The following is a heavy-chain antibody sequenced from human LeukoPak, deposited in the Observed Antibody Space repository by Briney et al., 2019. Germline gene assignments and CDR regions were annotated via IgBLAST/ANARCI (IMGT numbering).Heavy chain of an antibody. CDR2: ISAYNGNT. J-gene: IGHJ4*02. D-gene: IGHD3-22*01. CDR3: ARAAPWVYYDSSGYYFDY. V-gene: IGHV1-18*01. CDR1: GYTFTSYG. Sequence: ASVKVSCKASGYTFTSYGISWVRQAPGQGLEWMGWISAYNGNTNYAQKLQGRVTMTTDTSTSTAYMELRSLRSDDTAVYYCARAAPWVYYDSSGYYFDYWGQGTLVTVSS.